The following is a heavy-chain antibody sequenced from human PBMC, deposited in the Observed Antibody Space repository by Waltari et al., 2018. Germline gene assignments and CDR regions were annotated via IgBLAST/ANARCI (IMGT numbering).Heavy chain of an antibody. CDR3: AGGLRLPYRIGWFDP. Sequence: QVQLQESGPGLVKPSETLSLTCTVSGGSISSYYWSWIRQPPGKGLEWIGYIYYSGSTNHNPSLKSRVTISVDTSKNQFSLKLSSVTAADTAVYYCAGGLRLPYRIGWFDPWGQGTLVTVSS. CDR2: IYYSGST. V-gene: IGHV4-59*01. CDR1: GGSISSYY. J-gene: IGHJ5*02. D-gene: IGHD1-26*01.